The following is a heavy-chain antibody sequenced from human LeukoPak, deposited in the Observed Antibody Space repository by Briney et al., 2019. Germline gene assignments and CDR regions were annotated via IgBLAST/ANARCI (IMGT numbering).Heavy chain of an antibody. Sequence: PSETLSLTCIVSGGSISGYYWSWLRQPAGKGLEWIGRIYTSGSTNYNPSLKSRVTMSVDTSKNQFSPRLSSVTAADTAVYYCARGAYSFDYWGQGTLVTVSS. CDR2: IYTSGST. CDR3: ARGAYSFDY. CDR1: GGSISGYY. J-gene: IGHJ4*02. V-gene: IGHV4-4*07.